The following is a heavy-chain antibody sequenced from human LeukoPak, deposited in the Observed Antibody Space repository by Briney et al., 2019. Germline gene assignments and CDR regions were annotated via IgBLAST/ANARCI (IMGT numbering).Heavy chain of an antibody. Sequence: ASVKVSCKASGYTFTGYYMHWVRQAPGQELEWMGWINPNSGGTNYAQKFQGRVTMTRDTSISTAYMELSRLRSDDTAVYYCARGYCSSTSCYLYFDYWGQGTLVTVSS. CDR3: ARGYCSSTSCYLYFDY. D-gene: IGHD2-2*01. V-gene: IGHV1-2*02. CDR2: INPNSGGT. CDR1: GYTFTGYY. J-gene: IGHJ4*02.